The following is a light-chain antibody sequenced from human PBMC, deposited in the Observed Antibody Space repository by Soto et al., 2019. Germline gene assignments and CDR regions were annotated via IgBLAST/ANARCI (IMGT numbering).Light chain of an antibody. CDR2: AAS. J-gene: IGKJ2*01. CDR3: QQYGIPRT. CDR1: QTVSSDY. Sequence: EIVLTQSPGTLSLSPGERATLSCRASQTVSSDYLAWYQQKPGQAPRLLIYAASNRATGIPDRFSGSWSVTDFTLTISRLEPEDFALYYGQQYGIPRTFGQGTKLEIK. V-gene: IGKV3-20*01.